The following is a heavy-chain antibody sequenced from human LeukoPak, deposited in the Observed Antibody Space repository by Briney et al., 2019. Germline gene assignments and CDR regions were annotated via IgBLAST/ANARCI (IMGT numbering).Heavy chain of an antibody. CDR2: IQQDGSEK. Sequence: GGSLRLSCAASGFTFSRYSMNWVRQAPGKGLEWVASIQQDGSEKYYVDSVKGRFTISRDNAKNSLYLQMNSLRAEDTAVYYCARDRSPGFLEWLSYFDYWGQGTLVTVSS. V-gene: IGHV3-7*01. CDR1: GFTFSRYS. D-gene: IGHD3-3*01. J-gene: IGHJ4*02. CDR3: ARDRSPGFLEWLSYFDY.